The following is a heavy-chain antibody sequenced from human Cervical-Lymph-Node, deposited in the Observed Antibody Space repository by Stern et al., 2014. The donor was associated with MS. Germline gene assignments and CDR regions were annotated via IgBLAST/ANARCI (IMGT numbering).Heavy chain of an antibody. J-gene: IGHJ6*02. Sequence: EVQLVESGAEVKKPGESLKISCKGSGYTFTNNWIAWVRQMPGKGLEWMGIIYPDDSDIRYSPSLQGQVPIPADKPISPASLQWSSLKAADSAVYYCARPPPRRKWDDPNYGMDVWGQGTTVTVSS. V-gene: IGHV5-51*04. D-gene: IGHD1-1*01. CDR2: IYPDDSDI. CDR3: ARPPPRRKWDDPNYGMDV. CDR1: GYTFTNNW.